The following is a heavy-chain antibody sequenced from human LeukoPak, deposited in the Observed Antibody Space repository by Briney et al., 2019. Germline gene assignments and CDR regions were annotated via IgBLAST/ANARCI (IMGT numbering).Heavy chain of an antibody. CDR3: ARDAGIGFDY. Sequence: GSLRLSCVTSGFTFRRYWMTWVRQAPGKGLEWVANIKEDGTEKKYVDSVRGRFTLSKDNAKNSVYLQMDNLRVDDTAIYYCARDAGIGFDYWGQGTLVTVS. J-gene: IGHJ4*02. CDR1: GFTFRRYW. D-gene: IGHD3-10*01. CDR2: IKEDGTEK. V-gene: IGHV3-7*01.